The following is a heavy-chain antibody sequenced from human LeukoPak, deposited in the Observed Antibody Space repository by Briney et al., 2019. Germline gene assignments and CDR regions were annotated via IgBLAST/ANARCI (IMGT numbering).Heavy chain of an antibody. J-gene: IGHJ3*02. CDR3: ARDDAFDI. V-gene: IGHV4-38-2*02. Sequence: PSETLSLTCTVSGYSISSGYYWGWIRQPPEKGLEWIGSIYHSGSTYYNPSLKSRVTISVDTSKNQFSLKLSPVTAADTAVYYCARDDAFDIWGQGTMVTVSS. CDR1: GYSISSGYY. CDR2: IYHSGST.